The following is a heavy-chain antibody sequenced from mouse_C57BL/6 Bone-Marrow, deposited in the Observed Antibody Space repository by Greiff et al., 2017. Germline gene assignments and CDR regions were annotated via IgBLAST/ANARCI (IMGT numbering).Heavy chain of an antibody. J-gene: IGHJ1*03. CDR2: ISGGGGNT. Sequence: EVHLVESGGGLVKPGGSLTLSCAASGFTFSSYTMSWVRQTPEKRLQWVAAISGGGGNTYSPDSVKGRFTISRDNDKNILYLQMISLRSEDTALYYCSRQVTTVLATKYFDVWGTGTTVTVSS. CDR3: SRQVTTVLATKYFDV. D-gene: IGHD1-1*01. V-gene: IGHV5-9*01. CDR1: GFTFSSYT.